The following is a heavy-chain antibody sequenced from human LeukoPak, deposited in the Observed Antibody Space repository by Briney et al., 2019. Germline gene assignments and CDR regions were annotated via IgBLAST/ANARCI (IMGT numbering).Heavy chain of an antibody. J-gene: IGHJ4*02. Sequence: PRGSLRLSCAASGFTSSSYWTHSVPHAPGKGLWWVSRINSDGRSTSYAESVKGRFTISRDNAKNTLYLQMNSLRAEDTAVYYCASSPVVTEDWGQGTLVTVSS. D-gene: IGHD2-21*02. V-gene: IGHV3-74*01. CDR2: INSDGRST. CDR1: GFTSSSYW. CDR3: ASSPVVTED.